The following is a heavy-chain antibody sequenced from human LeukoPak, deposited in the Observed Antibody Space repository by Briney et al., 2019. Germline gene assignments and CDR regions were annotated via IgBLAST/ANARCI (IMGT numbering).Heavy chain of an antibody. CDR3: ARVRVLQGIYYYYMDV. CDR2: ISGSGGTT. J-gene: IGHJ6*03. CDR1: GFTFSSYA. V-gene: IGHV3-23*01. Sequence: GGSLRLSCAASGFTFSSYAMSWVRQAPGKGLEWVSAISGSGGTTYYADSVKGRFTISRDNANNSLYLQMNSLRAEDTAVYYCARVRVLQGIYYYYMDVWGKGTTVTVSS.